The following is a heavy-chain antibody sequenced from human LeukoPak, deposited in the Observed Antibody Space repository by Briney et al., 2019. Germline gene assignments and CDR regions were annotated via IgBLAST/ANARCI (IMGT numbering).Heavy chain of an antibody. J-gene: IGHJ4*02. CDR2: IYSGGRT. D-gene: IGHD2-2*01. V-gene: IGHV3-53*01. Sequence: GGSLRLSCAASGFTVSSNYMSWVRQAPGKGLEWVSVIYSGGRTDYADSVKGRFTISRDNAKNSLYLQMNSLRAEDTAVYCCARAYQPLLSTDYWGQGTLVTVSS. CDR3: ARAYQPLLSTDY. CDR1: GFTVSSNY.